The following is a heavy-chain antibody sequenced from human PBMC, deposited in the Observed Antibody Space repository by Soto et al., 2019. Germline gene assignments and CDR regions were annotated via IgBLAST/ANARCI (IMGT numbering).Heavy chain of an antibody. V-gene: IGHV3-7*03. J-gene: IGHJ4*02. CDR3: AKLGSGYYTGLYFEY. CDR1: GFTFGDYW. Sequence: VQLVESGGALVQRGGSLRLSCAASGFTFGDYWMSWVRQAPGKGLEWVAHIKKDGSAKYYVDSVKGRFTVSRDNAEKSRFWQMNSLRAEDMAVYYCAKLGSGYYTGLYFEYWGQGTLVTVSS. CDR2: IKKDGSAK. D-gene: IGHD3-3*01.